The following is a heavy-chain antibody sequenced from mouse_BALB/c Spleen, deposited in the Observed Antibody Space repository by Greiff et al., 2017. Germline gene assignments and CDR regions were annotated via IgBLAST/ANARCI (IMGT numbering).Heavy chain of an antibody. CDR1: GFAFSSYD. CDR2: ISSGGGST. D-gene: IGHD1-1*01. Sequence: EVKLVESGGGLVKPGGSLKLSCAASGFAFSSYDMSWVRQTPEKRLEWVAYISSGGGSTYYPDTVKGRFTISRDNAKNTLYLQMSSMKSEDAAMYYCARHPLVSSYRFAYWGQGTLVTVSA. V-gene: IGHV5-12-1*01. CDR3: ARHPLVSSYRFAY. J-gene: IGHJ3*01.